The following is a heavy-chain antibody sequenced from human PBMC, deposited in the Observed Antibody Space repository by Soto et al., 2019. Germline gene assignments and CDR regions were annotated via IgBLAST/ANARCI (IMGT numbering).Heavy chain of an antibody. V-gene: IGHV1-24*01. CDR3: ATSYVGREHVSRGPDAAFDI. Sequence: QVKLVQSGAEVKKPGASVKVSCKVSGYTLTELSMHWVRRAPGKGLEWMGGFDPEDGETSYAQKFQGRITMTEDTSTDIACMKLSSLRSEDTAVYYCATSYVGREHVSRGPDAAFDIWGQGTMVTVSS. CDR1: GYTLTELS. D-gene: IGHD6-19*01. CDR2: FDPEDGET. J-gene: IGHJ3*02.